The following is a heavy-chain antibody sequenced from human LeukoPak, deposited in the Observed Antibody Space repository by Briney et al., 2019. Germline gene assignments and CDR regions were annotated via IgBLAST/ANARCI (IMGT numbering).Heavy chain of an antibody. CDR3: AKDHLPGIVVADRDY. CDR2: IKQDGSEK. Sequence: GGSLRLSCAASGFTFSSYWMSWVRQAPGKGLEWVANIKQDGSEKYYVDSVKGRFTISRDNAKNSLYLQITSLRAEDTGVYYCAKDHLPGIVVADRDYWGQGTLVTVSS. V-gene: IGHV3-7*03. CDR1: GFTFSSYW. J-gene: IGHJ4*02. D-gene: IGHD6-19*01.